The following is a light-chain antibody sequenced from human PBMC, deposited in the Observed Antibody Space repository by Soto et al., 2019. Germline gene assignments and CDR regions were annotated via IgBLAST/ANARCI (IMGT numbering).Light chain of an antibody. CDR3: CSYAGSYTHV. CDR1: SSDVGVYIY. V-gene: IGLV2-11*01. Sequence: QSALTQPRSVSGSPGQSVTFSCTGTSSDVGVYIYVSWYQQHPGKAPKLIIYDVIKRPSGVPDRFSGSKSGNTASLTISGLQAEDEADYYCCSYAGSYTHVFGTGTKVTVL. J-gene: IGLJ1*01. CDR2: DVI.